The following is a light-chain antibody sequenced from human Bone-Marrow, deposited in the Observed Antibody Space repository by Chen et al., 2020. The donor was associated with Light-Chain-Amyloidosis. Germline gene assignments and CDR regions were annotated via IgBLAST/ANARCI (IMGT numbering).Light chain of an antibody. V-gene: IGLV3-21*02. J-gene: IGLJ3*02. CDR3: QVWDRSSDRPV. CDR2: DDS. CDR1: NIGSTS. Sequence: SYVLTQPSSVSVAPGQTATTAWGGNNIGSTSVHWYQQTPGQAPLLVVYDDSDRPSGIPERLSGSNSGNTATLTISRVEAGDDADYYCQVWDRSSDRPVFGGGTKLTVL.